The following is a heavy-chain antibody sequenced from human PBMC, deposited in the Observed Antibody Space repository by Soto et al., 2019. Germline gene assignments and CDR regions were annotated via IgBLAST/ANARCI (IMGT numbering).Heavy chain of an antibody. CDR3: AKDRVGGTFYTPLAF. J-gene: IGHJ4*02. D-gene: IGHD1-7*01. Sequence: QVQLVESGGGVVQPGGSLRLSCQASGFNFDNYGMHWVRQAPGKGVEWVAVITYDGSFQYYADSVKGRFTISRDNSKNTLSLHLNTLKPEDTAVYHCAKDRVGGTFYTPLAFWGQGTLVTVSS. V-gene: IGHV3-30*18. CDR1: GFNFDNYG. CDR2: ITYDGSFQ.